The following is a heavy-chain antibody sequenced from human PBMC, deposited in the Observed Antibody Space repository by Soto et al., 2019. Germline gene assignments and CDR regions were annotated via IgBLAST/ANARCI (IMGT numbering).Heavy chain of an antibody. V-gene: IGHV3-74*01. CDR3: TRVVVGSSGEFDY. D-gene: IGHD3-10*01. CDR1: GLTLSSYW. CDR2: IGSDGSGI. Sequence: EVQLVESGGGLVQPGGSLRLSCAASGLTLSSYWRHWVRQVPGKGLVRVSRIGSDGSGITYADSVKGRFTISRDNAKNTLYLQMNSLTAEDPAAYYCTRVVVGSSGEFDYWGQGTLVTVSS. J-gene: IGHJ4*02.